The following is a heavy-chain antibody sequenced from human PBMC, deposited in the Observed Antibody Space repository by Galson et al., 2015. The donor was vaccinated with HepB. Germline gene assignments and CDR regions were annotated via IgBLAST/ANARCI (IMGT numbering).Heavy chain of an antibody. V-gene: IGHV7-4-1*02. CDR3: ARVWGGWTIVGSTAPDY. J-gene: IGHJ4*02. Sequence: SVKVSCKASGYTFTNYAMNWVRQAPGQGHEWMGWINTNTGNPTYAQGFTGRFVFSLDTSVNTAYLQISSLKAEDTAVYYCARVWGGWTIVGSTAPDYWGQGTLVTVSS. D-gene: IGHD1-26*01. CDR1: GYTFTNYA. CDR2: INTNTGNP.